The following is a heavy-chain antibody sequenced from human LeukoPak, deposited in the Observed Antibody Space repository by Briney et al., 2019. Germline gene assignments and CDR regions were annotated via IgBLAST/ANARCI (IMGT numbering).Heavy chain of an antibody. Sequence: PGRSLRLSCTASGFTFGDYAVSWVRQAPGKGLEWVGFIRSKAYGGTTEYAASVRGRFTISRDDSKSIAYLQMNSLKTEDTAVYYCWGRDYAPDYWGQGTLVTVSS. CDR1: GFTFGDYA. D-gene: IGHD2-2*01. V-gene: IGHV3-49*04. CDR2: IRSKAYGGTT. CDR3: WGRDYAPDY. J-gene: IGHJ4*02.